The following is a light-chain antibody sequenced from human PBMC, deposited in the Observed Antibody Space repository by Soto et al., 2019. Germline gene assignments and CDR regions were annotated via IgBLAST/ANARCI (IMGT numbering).Light chain of an antibody. CDR3: QQRSDWPPLFT. J-gene: IGKJ3*01. CDR2: DAS. V-gene: IGKV3-11*01. Sequence: EIVLTQSPATLSLSPGERATLSCRASQSISTYLAWYQQRPGQAPRLLIHDASKRATGIPARFSGSGSGTDFTLTISSLEPEDFAFYYCQQRSDWPPLFTFGPGT. CDR1: QSISTY.